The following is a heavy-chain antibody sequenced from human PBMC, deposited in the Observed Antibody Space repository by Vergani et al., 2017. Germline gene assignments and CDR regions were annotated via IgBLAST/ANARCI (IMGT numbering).Heavy chain of an antibody. CDR3: ARDSSRRFFYGMDV. CDR2: IYTSGST. J-gene: IGHJ6*02. CDR1: GGSISSYY. D-gene: IGHD3-3*01. Sequence: QVQLQESGPGLVKPSETLSLTCTVSGGSISSYYWSWIRQPAGKGLEWIGRIYTSGSTNYNPSLKSRVTISVDTSKNQFSLKLSSVTAADTAVYYCARDSSRRFFYGMDVWGQGTTVTVSS. V-gene: IGHV4-4*07.